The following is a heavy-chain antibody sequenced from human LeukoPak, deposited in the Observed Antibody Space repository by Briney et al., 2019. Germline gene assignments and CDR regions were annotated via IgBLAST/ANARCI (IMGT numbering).Heavy chain of an antibody. CDR1: GFTFSSYS. CDR3: ARAEGGSGWYYFDY. V-gene: IGHV3-53*01. D-gene: IGHD6-19*01. CDR2: FYSGGST. Sequence: GGSLRLSCAASGFTFSSYSMNWVRQAPGKGLEWVSVFYSGGSTYHADSVKGRFTISRDTSKNTLYLQMNSLRVEDTAVYFCARAEGGSGWYYFDYWGQGTLVTVSS. J-gene: IGHJ4*02.